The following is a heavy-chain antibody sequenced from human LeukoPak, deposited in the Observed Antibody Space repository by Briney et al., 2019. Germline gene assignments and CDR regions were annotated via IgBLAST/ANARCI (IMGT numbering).Heavy chain of an antibody. Sequence: GESLKISWKGSGYSFTSYWIGWVRQMPGKGLEWVGIIYPGDSDTRYSPSFQGQVTISADKSISTAYLQWSSLKASDTAMYYCAIFDFLFGEIDNWFDPWGQGTQVTVSS. J-gene: IGHJ5*02. CDR3: AIFDFLFGEIDNWFDP. CDR2: IYPGDSDT. D-gene: IGHD3-16*01. V-gene: IGHV5-51*01. CDR1: GYSFTSYW.